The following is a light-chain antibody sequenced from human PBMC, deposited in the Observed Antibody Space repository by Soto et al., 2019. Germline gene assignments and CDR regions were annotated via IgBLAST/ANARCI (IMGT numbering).Light chain of an antibody. J-gene: IGKJ2*01. CDR1: QSIGNW. V-gene: IGKV1-5*03. Sequence: DIQMTQSPSTLSASVGDRVTITCRASQSIGNWLAWYQQKPGRAPKLLIYKASNLETGLPSRFSGSGFGTEFTLTISSLQPDDFATYYCQQYNGYSYTFGQGTTLEIK. CDR3: QQYNGYSYT. CDR2: KAS.